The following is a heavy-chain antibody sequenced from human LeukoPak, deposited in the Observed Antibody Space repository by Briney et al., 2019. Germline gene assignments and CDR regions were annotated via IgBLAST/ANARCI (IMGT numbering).Heavy chain of an antibody. CDR1: GYRVSSSA. CDR3: ARDKPGWGAFDV. J-gene: IGHJ3*01. Sequence: GASVKVSCKASGYRVSSSAIIWVRQAPGQGLECLGWIAANNDHTHYALNVQGRVTMTTDTSTDTAYMELRNLRSDDTAVYFCARDKPGWGAFDVWGQGTVVTVSS. D-gene: IGHD1-14*01. V-gene: IGHV1-18*01. CDR2: IAANNDHT.